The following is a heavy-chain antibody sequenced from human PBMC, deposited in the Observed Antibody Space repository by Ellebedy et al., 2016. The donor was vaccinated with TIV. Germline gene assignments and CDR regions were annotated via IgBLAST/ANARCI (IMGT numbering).Heavy chain of an antibody. J-gene: IGHJ6*02. D-gene: IGHD3-16*02. CDR1: GYTFTNYY. Sequence: AASVKISCKASGYTFTNYYMNCLRHASGQGVEWMGIINPGGGGTSYAPKFQGRVTMTRDTSTSTVYMELSSLSSEDTALYYCARVPLSGVFYGMDVWGQGTTVTVSS. CDR2: INPGGGGT. CDR3: ARVPLSGVFYGMDV. V-gene: IGHV1-46*01.